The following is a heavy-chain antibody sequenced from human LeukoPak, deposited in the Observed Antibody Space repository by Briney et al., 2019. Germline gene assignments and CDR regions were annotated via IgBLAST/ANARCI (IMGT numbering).Heavy chain of an antibody. V-gene: IGHV3-9*01. CDR2: ISYNSDTI. D-gene: IGHD2-21*02. Sequence: GRSLRLSFAASGFTFDDYAMHWVRPAPGKGLEWVSGISYNSDTIAYADSVKGRFTISRDNAKNSLYLQMNSLRAEDTALYYCAKDYCGGDCYSGWYFDLWGRGTLVTVSS. J-gene: IGHJ2*01. CDR3: AKDYCGGDCYSGWYFDL. CDR1: GFTFDDYA.